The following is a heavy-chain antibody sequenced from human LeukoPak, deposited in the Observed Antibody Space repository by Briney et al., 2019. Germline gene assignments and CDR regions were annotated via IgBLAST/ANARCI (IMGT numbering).Heavy chain of an antibody. CDR2: INHSGSA. V-gene: IGHV4-34*01. D-gene: IGHD4-11*01. Sequence: SGTLSLTCTVSGGSISSYYWSWIRQPPGKGLEWIGEINHSGSANYNPSLMSRVTISLDTSKNHFSLNLSSVTAADTAVYYCARGQGTVTTHWGQGTLVTVSS. J-gene: IGHJ4*02. CDR3: ARGQGTVTTH. CDR1: GGSISSYY.